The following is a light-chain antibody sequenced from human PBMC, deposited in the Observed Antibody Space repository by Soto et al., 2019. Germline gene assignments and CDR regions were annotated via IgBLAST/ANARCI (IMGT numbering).Light chain of an antibody. J-gene: IGLJ1*01. V-gene: IGLV2-14*01. CDR1: SSDVGGYNY. CDR3: SSYTSTSPGV. CDR2: EVS. Sequence: QSVLTQPASVSGSPGQSITISCTGTSSDVGGYNYVSWYQQHPGKAPKLMIYEVSNRPSGVSNRFSGSKSGNTASLTISGLQAEDVSYYYCSSYTSTSPGVFGTGTNVTV.